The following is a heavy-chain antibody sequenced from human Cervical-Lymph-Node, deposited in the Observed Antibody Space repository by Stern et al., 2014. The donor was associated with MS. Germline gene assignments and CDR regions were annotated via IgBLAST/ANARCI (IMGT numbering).Heavy chain of an antibody. CDR2: INPLFGTT. J-gene: IGHJ4*02. CDR3: VRDQGGIAAT. Sequence: QVQLQQSGAEVKKPGSSMKVSCKASGGTFSTIEISWVRQAPGQGLEWLGGINPLFGTTHYAQKVQGRATIVADESTNTVNMKLSSLRSEDTAVYYCVRDQGGIAATWGQGTQVTVSS. V-gene: IGHV1-69*01. CDR1: GGTFSTIE. D-gene: IGHD6-13*01.